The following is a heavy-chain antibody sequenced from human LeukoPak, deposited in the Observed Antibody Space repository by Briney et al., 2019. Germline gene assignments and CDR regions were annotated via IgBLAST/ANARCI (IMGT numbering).Heavy chain of an antibody. V-gene: IGHV3-20*04. CDR2: INWNGGRA. D-gene: IGHD6-13*01. J-gene: IGHJ4*02. CDR1: GFTFDDYG. Sequence: PGGSLRLSCAASGFTFDDYGMSWVRQAPGKGLEWVSGINWNGGRAGHADSVKGRFTISRDNAKNSVYLQMNSLTAEDTAVYYCARAWAPYSTQYYFDYWGQGTLVTVSS. CDR3: ARAWAPYSTQYYFDY.